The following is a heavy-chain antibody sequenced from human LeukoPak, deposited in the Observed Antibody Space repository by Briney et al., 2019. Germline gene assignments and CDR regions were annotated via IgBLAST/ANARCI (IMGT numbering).Heavy chain of an antibody. CDR3: ARAFAAGATDAFDI. Sequence: PSETLSLTCTVSGGSISSGDYYWSWIRQPPGKGLEWIGYIYYSGSTYYNPSLKSRVTISVDTSKNQFSLKLSSVTAADTAVYYCARAFAAGATDAFDIWGQGTMVTVSS. CDR2: IYYSGST. J-gene: IGHJ3*02. V-gene: IGHV4-30-4*08. D-gene: IGHD6-13*01. CDR1: GGSISSGDYY.